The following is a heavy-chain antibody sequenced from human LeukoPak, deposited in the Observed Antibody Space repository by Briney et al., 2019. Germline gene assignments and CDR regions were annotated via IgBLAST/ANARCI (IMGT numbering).Heavy chain of an antibody. Sequence: ASVKVSCKASGYTFISYYMHWVRQAPGQGLEWMGIINPRGGSTSYAQKFQGRVTMTRDTSTSTVYMELSSLRSEDTAVYFCARDLRSGAPDYFDSWGQGTLVTVSS. CDR3: ARDLRSGAPDYFDS. CDR1: GYTFISYY. D-gene: IGHD1-14*01. CDR2: INPRGGST. J-gene: IGHJ4*02. V-gene: IGHV1-46*01.